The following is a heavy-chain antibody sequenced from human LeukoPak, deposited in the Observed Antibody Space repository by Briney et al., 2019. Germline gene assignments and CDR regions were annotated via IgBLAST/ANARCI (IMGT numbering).Heavy chain of an antibody. Sequence: SETLSLTCTVSGGSISSSSYYWGWIRQPPGKGLEWIGSIYYSGSTYYNPSLKSRVTISVDRSKNQFSLRLSSVTAADTAVYYCARQNWNYVGYFDYWGQGTLVTVSS. D-gene: IGHD1-7*01. CDR3: ARQNWNYVGYFDY. J-gene: IGHJ4*02. V-gene: IGHV4-39*07. CDR2: IYYSGST. CDR1: GGSISSSSYY.